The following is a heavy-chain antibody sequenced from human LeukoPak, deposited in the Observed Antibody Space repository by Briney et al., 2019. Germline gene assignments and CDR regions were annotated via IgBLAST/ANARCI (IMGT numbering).Heavy chain of an antibody. V-gene: IGHV4-61*02. J-gene: IGHJ4*02. CDR3: ALDGSSGWDIFDY. CDR2: IYTSGST. Sequence: SQTLSLTCTVSGGSISSGSYYWSWIRQPAGKGLEWIGRIYTSGSTNYNPSLKSRVTISVDTSKNQFSLKLSSVTAADTAVYYCALDGSSGWDIFDYWGQGTLVTVSS. CDR1: GGSISSGSYY. D-gene: IGHD6-19*01.